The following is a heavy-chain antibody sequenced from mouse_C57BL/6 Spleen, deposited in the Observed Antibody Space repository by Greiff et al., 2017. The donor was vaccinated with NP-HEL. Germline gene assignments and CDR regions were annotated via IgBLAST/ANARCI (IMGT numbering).Heavy chain of an antibody. CDR3: ATAQATAY. CDR2: IDPSDSYT. Sequence: VQLQQPGAELVRPGTSVKLSCKASGYTFTSYWMHWVKQRPGQGLEWIGVIDPSDSYTNYNQKFKGKATLTVDTSSSTAYMQLSSLTSEDSAVYYCATAQATAYWGQGTLVTVSA. J-gene: IGHJ3*01. D-gene: IGHD3-2*02. V-gene: IGHV1-59*01. CDR1: GYTFTSYW.